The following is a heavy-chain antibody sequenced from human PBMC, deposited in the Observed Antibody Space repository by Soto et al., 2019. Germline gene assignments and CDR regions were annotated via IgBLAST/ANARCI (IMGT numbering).Heavy chain of an antibody. CDR1: GYTFTSYD. D-gene: IGHD2-2*01. V-gene: IGHV1-8*01. CDR3: ARVVPAAVWGLDDYYYYYMDV. J-gene: IGHJ6*03. Sequence: GASVKVSCKASGYTFTSYDINWVRQATGQGLEWMGWMNPNSGNTGYAQKFQGRVTMTRNTSISTAYMELSSLRSEDTAVYYCARVVPAAVWGLDDYYYYYMDVWGKGTTVTVSS. CDR2: MNPNSGNT.